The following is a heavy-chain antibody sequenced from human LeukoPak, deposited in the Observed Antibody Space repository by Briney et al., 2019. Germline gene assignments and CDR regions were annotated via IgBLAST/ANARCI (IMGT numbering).Heavy chain of an antibody. CDR2: IYYSGST. V-gene: IGHV4-59*01. CDR1: GGSISSYY. J-gene: IGHJ1*01. D-gene: IGHD2-15*01. CDR3: AREGEDCSGGSCYTSEYFQH. Sequence: SETLSLTCTVSGGSISSYYWSWIRQPPGKGLEWIGYIYYSGSTNYNPSLKGRVTISVDTSKNQFSLKLSSVTAADTAVYYCAREGEDCSGGSCYTSEYFQHWGQGTLVTVSS.